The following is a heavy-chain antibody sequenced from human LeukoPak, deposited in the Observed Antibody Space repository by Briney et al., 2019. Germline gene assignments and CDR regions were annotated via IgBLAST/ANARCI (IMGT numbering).Heavy chain of an antibody. V-gene: IGHV4-59*08. CDR2: IYDIGST. CDR1: GGSVSSDY. Sequence: SGTLSLTCTVSGGSVSSDYWSWSRQPPGKGLEWIGYIYDIGSTKYNPSLKSRVTMSVDTSKNQFSLKLSSVTAADTAVYHCARTYYYDSSGYLNHWFDPWGQGTLVTVSS. CDR3: ARTYYYDSSGYLNHWFDP. D-gene: IGHD3-22*01. J-gene: IGHJ5*02.